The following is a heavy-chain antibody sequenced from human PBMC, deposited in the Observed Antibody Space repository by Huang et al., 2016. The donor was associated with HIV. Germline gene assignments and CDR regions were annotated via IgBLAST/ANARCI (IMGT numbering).Heavy chain of an antibody. CDR3: AREVRSVDTDRPDGYYYRGLDV. J-gene: IGHJ6*02. V-gene: IGHV4-39*02. CDR2: VSFPGNT. D-gene: IGHD2-2*03. CDR1: GTSMTSSTFY. Sequence: QLRESGPGLVTPSETLSLTCSASGTSMTSSTFYWGWFRQPPGRGLEWIGSVSFPGNTTYKPYLKSRVTISIDTANKQYSLRLTSVTAADTAVYFCAREVRSVDTDRPDGYYYRGLDVWGQGTTVIVSS.